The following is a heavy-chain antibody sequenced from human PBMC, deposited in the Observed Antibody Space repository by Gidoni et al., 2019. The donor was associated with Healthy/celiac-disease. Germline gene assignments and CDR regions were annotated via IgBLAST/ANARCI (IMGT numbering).Heavy chain of an antibody. CDR2: IYYSGST. D-gene: IGHD3-10*01. J-gene: IGHJ6*02. V-gene: IGHV4-31*03. Sequence: QVQLQESGPGLVKPSQTLSLTCTVSGGSIRSGGYYWSWIRQHPGKGLEWIGYIYYSGSTYYNPSLKSRVTISVDTSKNQFSLKLSSVTAADTAVYYCARSPNYGSGSLGSVGPYYYYGMDVWGQGTTVTVSS. CDR1: GGSIRSGGYY. CDR3: ARSPNYGSGSLGSVGPYYYYGMDV.